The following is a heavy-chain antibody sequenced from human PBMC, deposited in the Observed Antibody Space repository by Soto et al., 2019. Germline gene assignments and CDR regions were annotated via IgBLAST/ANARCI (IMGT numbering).Heavy chain of an antibody. Sequence: SETLSLTCAVYGGSFSGYYWSWIRQPPGKGLEWIGEINHSGSTNYNPSLKSRVTISVDTSKNQFSLKLSSVTAADTAVYYCARGRKSDNIVLMVYASKGFDYWGQGTLVTVSS. D-gene: IGHD2-8*01. CDR1: GGSFSGYY. CDR3: ARGRKSDNIVLMVYASKGFDY. CDR2: INHSGST. V-gene: IGHV4-34*01. J-gene: IGHJ4*02.